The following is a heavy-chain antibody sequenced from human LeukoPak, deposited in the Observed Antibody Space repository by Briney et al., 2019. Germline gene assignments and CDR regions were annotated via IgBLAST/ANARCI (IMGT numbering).Heavy chain of an antibody. CDR2: INPNSGGT. J-gene: IGHJ4*02. V-gene: IGHV1-2*02. D-gene: IGHD3-22*01. Sequence: ASVKVSCKASGYTFTGYYMHWVRQAPGQGLEWMGWINPNSGGTNYAQKFQGRVTMTRDTSISTAYMGLSRLRSDDTAVYYCARDYSSGYYCFDYWGQGTLVTVSS. CDR1: GYTFTGYY. CDR3: ARDYSSGYYCFDY.